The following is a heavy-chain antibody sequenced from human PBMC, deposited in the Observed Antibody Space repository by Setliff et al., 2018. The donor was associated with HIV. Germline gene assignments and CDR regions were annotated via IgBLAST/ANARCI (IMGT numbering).Heavy chain of an antibody. V-gene: IGHV3-49*04. CDR3: TRGVDSSGYYLGRAFDI. J-gene: IGHJ3*02. D-gene: IGHD3-22*01. CDR2: IRSKEYGGAR. Sequence: GGSLRLSCTASGFPFGDYTMSWVRQAPGKGLEWVGFIRSKEYGGAREYAVSVKGRSTISRDDSKSIAYLQMSSLKTEDTAVYSYTRGVDSSGYYLGRAFDIWGQGTMVTVSS. CDR1: GFPFGDYT.